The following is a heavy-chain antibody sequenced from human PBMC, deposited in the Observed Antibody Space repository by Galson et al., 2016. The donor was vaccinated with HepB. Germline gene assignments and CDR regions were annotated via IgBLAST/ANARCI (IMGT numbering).Heavy chain of an antibody. CDR2: ISYDGSNK. Sequence: SLRLSCAASGFTFSSYAMHWVRQAPGKGLEWVAVISYDGSNKYHADSVKGRFTISRDNSKNTLYLQMNSLRAEDTAVYYCARGRRYDFWSGYPPFDSWGQGALVTVSS. V-gene: IGHV3-30-3*01. J-gene: IGHJ4*02. CDR3: ARGRRYDFWSGYPPFDS. CDR1: GFTFSSYA. D-gene: IGHD3-3*01.